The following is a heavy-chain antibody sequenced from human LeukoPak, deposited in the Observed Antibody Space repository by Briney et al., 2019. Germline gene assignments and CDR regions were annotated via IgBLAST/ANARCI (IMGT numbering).Heavy chain of an antibody. D-gene: IGHD1-26*01. V-gene: IGHV1-2*02. Sequence: ASVTVSCKASGYTFTGYYMHWVRQAPGQGLEWMGWINPNSGGTNYAQKFQGRVTMTRDTSISTAYMELSRLRSDDTAVYYCARASGYSGSSPFDYWGQGTLVTVSS. CDR3: ARASGYSGSSPFDY. J-gene: IGHJ4*02. CDR1: GYTFTGYY. CDR2: INPNSGGT.